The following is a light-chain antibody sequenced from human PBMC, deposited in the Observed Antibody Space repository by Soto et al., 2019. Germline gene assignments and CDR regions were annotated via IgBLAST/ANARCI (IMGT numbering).Light chain of an antibody. CDR1: SCNIGSNP. CDR2: NNN. J-gene: IGLJ2*01. Sequence: QSVLTQPPSASGSPGQRITISCTGSSCNIGSNPVHWYQQVPGTAPQLLIHNNNQRPSGVPARFSGAKSGTTASLATIWLQSEDEADDYCAAWYASMNGVLFGGGTKVTVL. V-gene: IGLV1-44*01. CDR3: AAWYASMNGVL.